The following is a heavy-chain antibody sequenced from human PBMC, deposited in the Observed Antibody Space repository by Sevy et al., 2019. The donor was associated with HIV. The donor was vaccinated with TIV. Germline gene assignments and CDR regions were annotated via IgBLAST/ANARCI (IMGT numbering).Heavy chain of an antibody. CDR2: VSGSGGST. J-gene: IGHJ4*02. CDR3: VKDVAYDNTYLDY. CDR1: GFTFTSYA. Sequence: GGSLRLSCAVSGFTFTSYAMNWARQAPGKGLEWVSGVSGSGGSTYYADSVKGQFSISRDNSRNTLYLQINSLRAEDTAVYYCVKDVAYDNTYLDYWGQGTLVTVSS. D-gene: IGHD3-22*01. V-gene: IGHV3-23*01.